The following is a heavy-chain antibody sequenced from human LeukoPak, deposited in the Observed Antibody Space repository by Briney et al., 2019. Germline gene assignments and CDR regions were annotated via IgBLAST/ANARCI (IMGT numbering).Heavy chain of an antibody. CDR2: INHSGST. J-gene: IGHJ5*02. CDR3: ARTRFYGSGSYRLAGNWFDP. Sequence: ASETLSLTCAVYGGSFSGYYWSWIRQPPGKGLEWIGEINHSGSTNYNPSLKSRVTISVDTSKNQFSLKLSSVTAADTAVYYCARTRFYGSGSYRLAGNWFDPWGQGTLVTVSS. D-gene: IGHD3-10*01. V-gene: IGHV4-34*01. CDR1: GGSFSGYY.